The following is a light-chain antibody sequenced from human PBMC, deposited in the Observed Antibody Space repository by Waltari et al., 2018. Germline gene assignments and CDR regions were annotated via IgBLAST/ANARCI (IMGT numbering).Light chain of an antibody. CDR1: QSISSY. J-gene: IGKJ4*01. CDR3: QQSYSTPLT. CDR2: AAS. V-gene: IGKV1-39*01. Sequence: DIQMTQSPSPLSASVGDSTTITCRASQSISSYLNWYQQKPGKAPKLLIYAASSLQSGVPSRFSGSGSGTDFTLTISSLQPEDFATYYCQQSYSTPLTFGGGTKVEIK.